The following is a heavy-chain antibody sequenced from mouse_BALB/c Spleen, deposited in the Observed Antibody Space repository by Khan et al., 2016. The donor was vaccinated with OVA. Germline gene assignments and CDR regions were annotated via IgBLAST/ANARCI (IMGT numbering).Heavy chain of an antibody. D-gene: IGHD2-14*01. CDR1: GYTFTSYT. Sequence: QVQLKESGAELARPGASVKMSCKASGYTFTSYTIHWIKKRPGQGLEWIGYINPSNGYTNYNQKFKDKATLTTDKSSTTAYLQLSSLTSDDSAVXNCGRDGAYHRNDGWFAYWGQGTLGTVSA. J-gene: IGHJ3*01. CDR3: GRDGAYHRNDGWFAY. V-gene: IGHV1-4*01. CDR2: INPSNGYT.